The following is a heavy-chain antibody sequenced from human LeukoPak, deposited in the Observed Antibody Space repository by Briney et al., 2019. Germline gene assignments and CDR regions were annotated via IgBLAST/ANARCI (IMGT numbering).Heavy chain of an antibody. Sequence: PGGSLRLSCAASGITLSDQYMEWVRQTPGKGLEWVGRTRSKVNNHTTEYAASVKGRFTISRDDSNNSLYLQMNSLKTEDTAAYYCARMTFGGMDFWGKGTTVTVSS. V-gene: IGHV3-72*01. CDR2: TRSKVNNHTT. D-gene: IGHD3-16*01. J-gene: IGHJ6*04. CDR3: ARMTFGGMDF. CDR1: GITLSDQY.